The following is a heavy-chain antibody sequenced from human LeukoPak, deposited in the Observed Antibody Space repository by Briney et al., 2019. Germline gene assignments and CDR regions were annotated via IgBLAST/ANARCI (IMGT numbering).Heavy chain of an antibody. Sequence: GGSLRLSCAVSGFTFSNYWMHWVRQAPGKGLVWVSRINTDGSSANYADSVKGRFTISRDNAKNSLYLQMNSLRAEDTAVYYCARGGPFGAYWGQGTLVTVSS. V-gene: IGHV3-74*01. CDR2: INTDGSSA. CDR1: GFTFSNYW. CDR3: ARGGPFGAY. J-gene: IGHJ4*02. D-gene: IGHD2-21*01.